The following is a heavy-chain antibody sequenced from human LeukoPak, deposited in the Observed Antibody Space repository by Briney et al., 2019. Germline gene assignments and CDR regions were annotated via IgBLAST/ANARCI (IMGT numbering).Heavy chain of an antibody. CDR2: INHSGST. V-gene: IGHV4-34*01. Sequence: SETLSLTCAVYGGSFSGYYWSWIRQPPGKGLEWIGEINHSGSTNYNPSLKSRVTISVDTSKNQFSLKLSSVTAADTAVYYCARVGSRIMSSFGGVIVPQNFDYWGQGTLVTVSS. CDR3: ARVGSRIMSSFGGVIVPQNFDY. CDR1: GGSFSGYY. D-gene: IGHD3-16*02. J-gene: IGHJ4*02.